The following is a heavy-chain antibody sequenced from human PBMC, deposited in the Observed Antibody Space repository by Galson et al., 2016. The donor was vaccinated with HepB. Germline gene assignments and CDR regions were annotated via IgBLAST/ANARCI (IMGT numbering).Heavy chain of an antibody. CDR3: AREFKIAAPGVLDY. D-gene: IGHD6-13*01. CDR2: IWYDGSNK. Sequence: SLRLSCAASGFTFSSYGMHWVRQAPGKGLEWVAVIWYDGSNKYYGDSVKGRFTISRDNSKNTLYRQMNSLRAEDTAVYYCAREFKIAAPGVLDYWGQGTLVTVSS. V-gene: IGHV3-33*01. J-gene: IGHJ4*02. CDR1: GFTFSSYG.